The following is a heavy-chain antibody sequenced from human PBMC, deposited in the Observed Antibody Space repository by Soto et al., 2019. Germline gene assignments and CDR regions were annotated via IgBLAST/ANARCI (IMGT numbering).Heavy chain of an antibody. V-gene: IGHV7-4-1*01. D-gene: IGHD3-3*01. CDR2: INTNTGNP. Sequence: ASVKVSCKASGYTFTSYAMNWVRQAPGQGLEWMGWINTNTGNPTYAQGFTGRFVFSLDTSVSTAYLQICSLKAEDTAVYYCARDHDFWSRYSQYNWFDPWGHGTLVTVSS. CDR1: GYTFTSYA. CDR3: ARDHDFWSRYSQYNWFDP. J-gene: IGHJ5*02.